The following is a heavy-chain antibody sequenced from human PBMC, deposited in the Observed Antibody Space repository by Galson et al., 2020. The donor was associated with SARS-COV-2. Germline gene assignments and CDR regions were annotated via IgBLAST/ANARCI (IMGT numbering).Heavy chain of an antibody. V-gene: IGHV3-20*01. CDR2: INWTGGST. CDR3: ATTTPKVGGGMYAFDI. Sequence: GGSLRLSCAASGFTFDDYGMSWVRQAPGKGLEWVSGINWTGGSTGYADSVKGRFTISRDNAKNSLYLQMNSLRAEDTALYHCATTTPKVGGGMYAFDIWGQGTMVTVSS. CDR1: GFTFDDYG. D-gene: IGHD1-26*01. J-gene: IGHJ3*02.